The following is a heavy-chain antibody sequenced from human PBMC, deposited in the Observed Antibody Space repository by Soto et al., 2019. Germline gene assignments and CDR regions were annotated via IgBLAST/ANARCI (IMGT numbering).Heavy chain of an antibody. CDR1: GFTFSSYA. CDR3: AKAGSSIAARPVRDYYYCYGMDV. CDR2: ISGSGGST. D-gene: IGHD6-6*01. V-gene: IGHV3-23*01. Sequence: GGSLRLSCAASGFTFSSYAMSWVRQAPGKGLEWVSAISGSGGSTYYADSVKGRFTISRDNSKNTLYLQMNSLRAEDTAVYYCAKAGSSIAARPVRDYYYCYGMDVWGQGTTVTVSS. J-gene: IGHJ6*02.